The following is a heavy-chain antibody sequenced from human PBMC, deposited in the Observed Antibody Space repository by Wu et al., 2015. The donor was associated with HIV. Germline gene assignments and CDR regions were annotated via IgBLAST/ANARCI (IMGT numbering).Heavy chain of an antibody. D-gene: IGHD6-19*01. Sequence: QVQLVQSGAEVKKPGASVKVSCKASGYTFSRYGISWVRQAPGQGLEWMGWIPXYDDHTKYAQKFQGRVTMTSDTSTNTAYMELRSLRSDDTAVYYCARDLAVAGAGAPKLHYGMDVWGQGTTVTVSS. CDR3: ARDLAVAGAGAPKLHYGMDV. CDR2: IPXYDDHT. J-gene: IGHJ6*02. V-gene: IGHV1-18*01. CDR1: GYTFSRYG.